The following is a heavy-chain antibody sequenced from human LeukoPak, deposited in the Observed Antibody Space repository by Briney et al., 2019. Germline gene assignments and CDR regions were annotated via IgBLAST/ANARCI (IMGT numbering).Heavy chain of an antibody. CDR2: IIPFFGAA. J-gene: IGHJ4*02. Sequence: ASVKVSCKASGGTFSSYGISWVRQAPGQGLEWMGGIIPFFGAANYAQKFQGRVTITTDESTRTAYMELSSLRSDDTAVYYCARDGSTLRFLEWFYWGQGTLVTVSS. D-gene: IGHD3-3*01. V-gene: IGHV1-69*05. CDR3: ARDGSTLRFLEWFY. CDR1: GGTFSSYG.